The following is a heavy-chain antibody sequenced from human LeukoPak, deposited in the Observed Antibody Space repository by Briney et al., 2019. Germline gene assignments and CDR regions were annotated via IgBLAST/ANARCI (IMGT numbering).Heavy chain of an antibody. CDR1: GYTFISYV. CDR2: INAGNGNT. J-gene: IGHJ5*02. V-gene: IGHV1-3*01. CDR3: ARGTTWFDP. D-gene: IGHD1-14*01. Sequence: ASVKVSCKASGYTFISYVMHWVRQAPGQRLEWMGWINAGNGNTKYSQKFQGRVTITRDTSTSTAYMELRSLRSDDTAVYYCARGTTWFDPWGQATLVTVSS.